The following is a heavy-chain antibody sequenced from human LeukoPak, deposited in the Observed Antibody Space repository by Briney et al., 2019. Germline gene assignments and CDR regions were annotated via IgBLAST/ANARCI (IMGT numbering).Heavy chain of an antibody. Sequence: GGSLRLSCAASGFTFSNAWMSWVRQAPGKGLEWVANINQGGSEKYYVDSVKGRFTISRDNAKKSLYLQMNSLRAEDTAVYYCVGGGQPFDYWGQGTLITVSS. CDR3: VGGGQPFDY. CDR2: INQGGSEK. J-gene: IGHJ4*02. D-gene: IGHD1-1*01. V-gene: IGHV3-7*01. CDR1: GFTFSNAW.